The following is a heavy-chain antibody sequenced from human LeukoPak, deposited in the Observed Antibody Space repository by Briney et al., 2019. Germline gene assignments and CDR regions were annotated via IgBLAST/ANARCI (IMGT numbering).Heavy chain of an antibody. Sequence: PGGSLRLSCAASGFTFSSYSMNWVRQAPGKGLEWVSSISGSSSYIHYADSVKGRFTISRDNAKNSLYLQMNSLRAEDTAVYSCAREGYSGTLDYWGQGTLVTVSS. V-gene: IGHV3-21*01. CDR3: AREGYSGTLDY. CDR1: GFTFSSYS. CDR2: ISGSSSYI. J-gene: IGHJ4*02. D-gene: IGHD1-26*01.